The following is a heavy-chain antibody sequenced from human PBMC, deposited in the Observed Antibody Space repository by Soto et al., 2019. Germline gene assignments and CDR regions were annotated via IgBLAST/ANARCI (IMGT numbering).Heavy chain of an antibody. Sequence: QVQLVESGGGVVQPGRSLRLSCAASGFTFSSYAMHWVRQAPGKGLEWVAVISYDGSNKYYADSVKGRFTISRDNSKNTLYLQMNSLRAEDTAVYYWARGPYSTLDAFDIWGQGTMVTVSS. CDR2: ISYDGSNK. CDR1: GFTFSSYA. J-gene: IGHJ3*02. D-gene: IGHD6-13*01. CDR3: ARGPYSTLDAFDI. V-gene: IGHV3-30-3*01.